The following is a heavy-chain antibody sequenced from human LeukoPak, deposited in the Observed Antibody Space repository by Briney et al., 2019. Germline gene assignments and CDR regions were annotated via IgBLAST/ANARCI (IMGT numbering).Heavy chain of an antibody. D-gene: IGHD3-22*01. CDR1: GYSFSNYD. Sequence: ASVKVSCKASGYSFSNYDISWVRQAAGQGLEWMGWINPNSGGTNYAQKFQGRVTMTRDTSISTAYMELSRLRSDDTAVYYCAREGGHDSSGYYHDYWGQGTLVTVSS. V-gene: IGHV1-2*02. J-gene: IGHJ4*02. CDR3: AREGGHDSSGYYHDY. CDR2: INPNSGGT.